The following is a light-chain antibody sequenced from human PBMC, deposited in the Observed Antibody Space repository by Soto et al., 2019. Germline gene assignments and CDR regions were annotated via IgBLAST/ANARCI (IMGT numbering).Light chain of an antibody. CDR3: SLYRGSGTTQYV. J-gene: IGLJ1*01. CDR1: RSDIGGYNY. V-gene: IGLV2-14*03. Sequence: QSALTQPASLSGSPGQSITISCTGTRSDIGGYNYVSWYQQHPGKAPKLMISDVSNRPSGVSNRFSDFNSVNTASLTISGLQAEDEADYYCSLYRGSGTTQYVFATETKLNAL. CDR2: DVS.